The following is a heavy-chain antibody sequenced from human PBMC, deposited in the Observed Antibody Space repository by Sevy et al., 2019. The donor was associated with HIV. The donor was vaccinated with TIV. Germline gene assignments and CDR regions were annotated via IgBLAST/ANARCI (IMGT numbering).Heavy chain of an antibody. Sequence: GGSLRLSCAASGFTSSSYAMSWVRQPPGRGLEWVSTFSDSGVSTYYADSVKGRFTISRENSKNILYLQMNSLRAEDTAVYYCARDRATSATGTLFDYWGQGTLVTVSS. CDR3: ARDRATSATGTLFDY. CDR1: GFTSSSYA. V-gene: IGHV3-23*01. D-gene: IGHD3-9*01. CDR2: FSDSGVST. J-gene: IGHJ4*02.